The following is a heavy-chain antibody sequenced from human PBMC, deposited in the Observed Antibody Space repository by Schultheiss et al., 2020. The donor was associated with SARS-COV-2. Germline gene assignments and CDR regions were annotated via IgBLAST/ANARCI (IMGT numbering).Heavy chain of an antibody. CDR3: ARESEGTNWYFDL. V-gene: IGHV3-23*01. J-gene: IGHJ2*01. CDR1: GFTFSSYA. CDR2: ISGSGGST. D-gene: IGHD1-7*01. Sequence: GGSLRLSCAASGFTFSSYAMSWVRQAPGKGLEWVSAISGSGGSTYYADSVKGRFTISRDNSKNTLYLQMHSLRAEDTAVYYCARESEGTNWYFDLWGRGTLVTVSS.